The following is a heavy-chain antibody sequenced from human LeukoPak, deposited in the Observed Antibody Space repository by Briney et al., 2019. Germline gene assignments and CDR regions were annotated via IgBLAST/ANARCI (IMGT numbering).Heavy chain of an antibody. J-gene: IGHJ6*01. V-gene: IGHV3-33*01. CDR1: GFTFSSYG. CDR2: IWYGGSNK. Sequence: GRSLRLSCAASGFTFSSYGMHWVRQAPGKGLEWVAVIWYGGSNKYYADSVKGRFTISRDNSKNTLYLQMNSLRAEDKAVYYCGRDGVGLRFLEWLSRSYHYYGMDVWGQGTRVTVSS. CDR3: GRDGVGLRFLEWLSRSYHYYGMDV. D-gene: IGHD3-3*01.